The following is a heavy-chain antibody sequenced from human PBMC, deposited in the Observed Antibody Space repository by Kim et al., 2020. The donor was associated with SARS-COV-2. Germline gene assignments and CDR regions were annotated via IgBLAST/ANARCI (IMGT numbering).Heavy chain of an antibody. CDR3: VKSIAVPGNF. J-gene: IGHJ4*02. D-gene: IGHD6-19*01. CDR2: ASQNGENI. Sequence: GGSLRLSCAASGFTFSNHAMNWVRQAPGKGLTWVSAASQNGENIYYEDSVKGRFTMSRDNSKNTVTLQMSSLRAEDTAIYYCVKSIAVPGNFWGQGTLVTVSS. CDR1: GFTFSNHA. V-gene: IGHV3-23*01.